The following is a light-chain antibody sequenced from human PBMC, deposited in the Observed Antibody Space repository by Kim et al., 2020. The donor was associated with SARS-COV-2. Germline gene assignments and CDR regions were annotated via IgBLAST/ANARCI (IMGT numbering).Light chain of an antibody. CDR2: YES. J-gene: IGLJ2*01. CDR3: QVWDSGSDHVL. CDR1: GIGSNS. Sequence: APGKTAGISGGGNGIGSNSVGWYEQKQGKAPVVVMCYESDRRSGIPERLSGSNCGNTATLTISGVEAGDEADYYCQVWDSGSDHVLFGGGTKVTVL. V-gene: IGLV3-21*04.